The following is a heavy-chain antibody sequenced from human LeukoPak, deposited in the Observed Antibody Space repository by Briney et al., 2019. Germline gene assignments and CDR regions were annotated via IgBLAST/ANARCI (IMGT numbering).Heavy chain of an antibody. V-gene: IGHV3-33*01. J-gene: IGHJ3*02. D-gene: IGHD3-10*01. Sequence: PGRSLRLSCAASGFTFSSYGMHWVRQAPGKGLEWVAFIWYDGSNKYYADSVKGRFTISRDNSKNTLYLQMHSMRAEDTAVYYCARRSGSYLEAFDIWGQGTMVTVSS. CDR3: ARRSGSYLEAFDI. CDR1: GFTFSSYG. CDR2: IWYDGSNK.